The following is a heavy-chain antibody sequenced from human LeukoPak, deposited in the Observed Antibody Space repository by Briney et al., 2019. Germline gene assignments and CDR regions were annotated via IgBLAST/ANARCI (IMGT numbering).Heavy chain of an antibody. CDR3: GRDPSARVTIDF. V-gene: IGHV3-30*04. CDR1: GFTFSNYA. CDR2: VSHDGRNQ. J-gene: IGHJ4*02. Sequence: GGSLRLSCAASGFTFSNYAMHWVRQAPGKGLEWVAIVSHDGRNQYYTESVKGRFTISRDSSKNTVSLQMNSLRAGDSALYYCGRDPSARVTIDFWGQGTLVTVSS. D-gene: IGHD5-24*01.